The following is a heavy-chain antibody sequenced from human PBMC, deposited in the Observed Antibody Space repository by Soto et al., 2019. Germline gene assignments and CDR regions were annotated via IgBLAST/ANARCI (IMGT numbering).Heavy chain of an antibody. D-gene: IGHD6-13*01. CDR3: ARAAGAYSGSWYWGYYYYGMDV. V-gene: IGHV3-30-3*01. Sequence: QVQLVESGGGVVQPGRSLRLSCAASGFTFSSYAMHWVHQAPGKGLEWVAVISYDGSNKYYADSVKGRFTISRDNSENTLYLHMSSLGAEDAAVYYCARAAGAYSGSWYWGYYYYGMDVWGQATTVAVSS. J-gene: IGHJ6*02. CDR2: ISYDGSNK. CDR1: GFTFSSYA.